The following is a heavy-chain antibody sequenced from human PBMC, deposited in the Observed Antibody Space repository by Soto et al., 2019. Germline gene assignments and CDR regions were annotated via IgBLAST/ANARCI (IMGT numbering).Heavy chain of an antibody. CDR1: GFTFSSYA. V-gene: IGHV3-30-3*01. J-gene: IGHJ3*02. CDR3: ARVGGGWYYYDRGAFDI. Sequence: QVQLVESGGGVVQPGRSLRLSCAASGFTFSSYAMHWVRQAPGKGLEWVAVISYDGSNKYYADSVKGRFTISRDNSKNTLYLQMNGLKAEDTAVYYCARVGGGWYYYDRGAFDIWGQGTMVTVSS. D-gene: IGHD3-22*01. CDR2: ISYDGSNK.